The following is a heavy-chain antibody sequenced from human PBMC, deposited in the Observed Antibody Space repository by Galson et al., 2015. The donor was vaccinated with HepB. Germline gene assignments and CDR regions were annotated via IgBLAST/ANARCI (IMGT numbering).Heavy chain of an antibody. CDR1: GFTFSSYS. J-gene: IGHJ4*02. CDR2: ISSSSSYI. Sequence: SLRLSCAASGFTFSSYSMNWVRQAPGKGLEWVSSISSSSSYIYYADSVKGRLTISRDNAKNSLYLQMGSLRAEDTAVYYCARVQGVVVVAATQRAFDYWGQGTLVTVSS. D-gene: IGHD2-15*01. CDR3: ARVQGVVVVAATQRAFDY. V-gene: IGHV3-21*01.